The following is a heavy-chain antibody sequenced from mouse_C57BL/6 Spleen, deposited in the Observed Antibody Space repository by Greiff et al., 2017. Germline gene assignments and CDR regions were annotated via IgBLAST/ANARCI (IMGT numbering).Heavy chain of an antibody. J-gene: IGHJ3*01. V-gene: IGHV5-4*01. CDR1: GFTFSSYA. Sequence: EVQVVESGGGLVKPGGSLKLSCAASGFTFSSYAMSWVRQTPEKRLEWVATISDGGSYTYYPDNVKGRFTISRDNAKNNLYLQMSHLKSEDTAMYYCARELLAWFAYWGQGTLVTVSA. D-gene: IGHD1-1*01. CDR2: ISDGGSYT. CDR3: ARELLAWFAY.